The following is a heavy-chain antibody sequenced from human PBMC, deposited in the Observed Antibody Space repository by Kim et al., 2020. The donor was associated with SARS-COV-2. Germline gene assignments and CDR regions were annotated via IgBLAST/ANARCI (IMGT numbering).Heavy chain of an antibody. Sequence: KFSQNFQGRITFTRDTSATTAYMELNSLRSEDTAVYYCARVYGIAAAIDYWGQGTLVTVSS. D-gene: IGHD6-13*01. CDR3: ARVYGIAAAIDY. V-gene: IGHV1-3*01. J-gene: IGHJ4*02.